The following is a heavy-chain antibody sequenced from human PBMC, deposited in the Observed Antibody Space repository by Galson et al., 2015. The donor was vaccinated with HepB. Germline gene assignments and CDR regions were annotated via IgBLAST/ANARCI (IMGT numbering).Heavy chain of an antibody. J-gene: IGHJ2*01. V-gene: IGHV3-21*01. CDR1: GFTFTSYT. D-gene: IGHD3-10*01. CDR3: ARDKERLGIGDYFDL. Sequence: SLRLSCAASGFTFTSYTMNWVRQAPGKGLEWVSSISRSSTYMYYADSVRGRFTISRDNAKNSLYLQMNSLRAEDTAVYYCARDKERLGIGDYFDLWGRGTLVTVSS. CDR2: ISRSSTYM.